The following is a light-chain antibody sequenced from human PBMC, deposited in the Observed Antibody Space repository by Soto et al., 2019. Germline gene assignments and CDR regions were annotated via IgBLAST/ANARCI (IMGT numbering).Light chain of an antibody. V-gene: IGLV6-57*01. CDR2: EDN. CDR1: SGSIASNY. CDR3: QSYDSSNHVV. J-gene: IGLJ2*01. Sequence: NFMLTQPHSVSESPGKTVTISCTRSSGSIASNYVQWYQQPPGSSPTTVIYEDNQRPSGVPDRFSGSIDSSSNSASLTISALKTEDEADYYCQSYDSSNHVVFGGGTKLTVL.